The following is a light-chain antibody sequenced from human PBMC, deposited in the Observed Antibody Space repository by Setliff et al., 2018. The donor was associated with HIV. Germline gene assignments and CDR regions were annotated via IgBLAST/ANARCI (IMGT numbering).Light chain of an antibody. CDR3: CSYAGSYTFGYV. Sequence: QSALTQPRSVSGSPGQSVTISCTGTSGDVGGYKYVSWYQQHPGKAPKLMIYDVSKRPSGVPDRFSGSKSGNTASLTISGLQAEDEADYYCCSYAGSYTFGYVFGTGTKGTVL. V-gene: IGLV2-11*01. CDR2: DVS. CDR1: SGDVGGYKY. J-gene: IGLJ1*01.